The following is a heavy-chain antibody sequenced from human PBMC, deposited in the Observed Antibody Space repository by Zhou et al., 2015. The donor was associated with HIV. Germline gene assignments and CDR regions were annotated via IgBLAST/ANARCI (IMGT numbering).Heavy chain of an antibody. Sequence: QVRLVQSGGGVVQPGRSLRLSCVGSGFTFSSYCMQWVRQAPGRGLEWVAMMSFDGGNMYYAESVRGRFNISRDNAKRSLYLQMNSLSAEDTAVYHCARDRTQTFRGWYLDLWGRGTLVTVSS. CDR1: GFTFSSYC. V-gene: IGHV3-30*03. CDR2: MSFDGGNM. CDR3: ARDRTQTFRGWYLDL. D-gene: IGHD3-16*01. J-gene: IGHJ2*01.